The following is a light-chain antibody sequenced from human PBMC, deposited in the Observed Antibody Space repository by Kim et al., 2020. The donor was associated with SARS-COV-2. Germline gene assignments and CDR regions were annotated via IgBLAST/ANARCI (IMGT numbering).Light chain of an antibody. CDR1: QTVSSTY. V-gene: IGKV3-20*01. Sequence: PGELPTLACRASQTVSSTYLAWYQQKPGQAPRLLIYGASTRATGIPDRFSGSGSGTDFTLTISRLEPEDFALYFCQQYGSPPPWTFGQGTKVDIK. CDR2: GAS. CDR3: QQYGSPPPWT. J-gene: IGKJ1*01.